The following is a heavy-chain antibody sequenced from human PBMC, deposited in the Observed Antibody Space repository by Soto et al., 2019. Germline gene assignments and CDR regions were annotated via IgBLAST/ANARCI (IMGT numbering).Heavy chain of an antibody. CDR3: ARVTDARGPYQGWFDP. CDR1: GFTFSSYG. CDR2: IWYDGSNK. V-gene: IGHV3-33*01. J-gene: IGHJ5*02. Sequence: PGGSLRLSCAASGFTFSSYGMHWVRQAPGKGLEWVAVIWYDGSNKYYADSVKGRFTISRDNSKNTLYLQMNSLRAEDTAVYYCARVTDARGPYQGWFDPWGQGTLVTVSS. D-gene: IGHD2-2*01.